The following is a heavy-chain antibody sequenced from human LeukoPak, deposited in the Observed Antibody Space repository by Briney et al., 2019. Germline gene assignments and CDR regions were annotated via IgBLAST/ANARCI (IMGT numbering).Heavy chain of an antibody. CDR2: IYHTGNT. J-gene: IGHJ3*02. CDR3: ARGFYDTRGYSNAFDM. Sequence: SETLSLTCTVSGGSVTSSYWSWIRHSPGRELEWIGYIYHTGNTNYNPSLESRVTISVDTSKNQFSLKLTSVAAADTAVYYCARGFYDTRGYSNAFDMWGQGTMVTVSS. D-gene: IGHD3-22*01. V-gene: IGHV4-59*02. CDR1: GGSVTSSY.